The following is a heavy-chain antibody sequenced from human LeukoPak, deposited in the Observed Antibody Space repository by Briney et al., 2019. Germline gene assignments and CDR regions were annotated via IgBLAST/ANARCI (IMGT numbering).Heavy chain of an antibody. CDR3: ARVWLQDFDY. CDR2: ISAYNGNT. D-gene: IGHD5-24*01. J-gene: IGHJ4*02. Sequence: HWASVKVSCKASGGTFSSYAISWVRQAPGQGLEWMGWISAYNGNTNYAQKLQGRVTMTTDTSTSTAYMELRSLRSDDTAVYYCARVWLQDFDYWGQGTLVTVSS. CDR1: GGTFSSYA. V-gene: IGHV1-18*01.